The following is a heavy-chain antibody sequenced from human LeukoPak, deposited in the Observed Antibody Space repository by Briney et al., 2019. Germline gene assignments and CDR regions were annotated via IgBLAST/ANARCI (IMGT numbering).Heavy chain of an antibody. Sequence: SETLSLTCAVYGGPFSGQYWSWIRQPPGKGLEWIGEINHSGSTNYNPSLKSRVTISVDTSKNQFSLKVSSVTAADTAVYYCARGPSGASGHDYWGQGTMVTVSS. J-gene: IGHJ4*02. CDR2: INHSGST. CDR3: ARGPSGASGHDY. CDR1: GGPFSGQY. V-gene: IGHV4-34*01. D-gene: IGHD3-10*01.